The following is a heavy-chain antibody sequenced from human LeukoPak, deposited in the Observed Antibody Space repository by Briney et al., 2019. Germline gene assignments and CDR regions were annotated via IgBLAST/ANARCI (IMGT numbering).Heavy chain of an antibody. Sequence: GGSLRLSCAASGFTVSSNYMSWVRQAPGKGLAWVSVIDSGGSTYYADSVKGRITISRDNSKNTLYLQMNSLRAEDTAVYYCARCKRGYSFGMDVWGQGTTVTVSS. D-gene: IGHD5-18*01. CDR1: GFTVSSNY. J-gene: IGHJ6*02. V-gene: IGHV3-66*01. CDR2: IDSGGST. CDR3: ARCKRGYSFGMDV.